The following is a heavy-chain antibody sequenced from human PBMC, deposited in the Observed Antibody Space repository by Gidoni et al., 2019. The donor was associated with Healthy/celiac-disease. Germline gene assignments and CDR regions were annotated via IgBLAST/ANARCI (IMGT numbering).Heavy chain of an antibody. D-gene: IGHD2-2*02. CDR3: ARDRDIVVVPAAIPEAPAY. CDR2: IWYDGSNK. V-gene: IGHV3-33*01. Sequence: QVQLVESGGGVVQPGRSLRLSCAASGFTFSSYGMHWVRQAPGKGLEWVAVIWYDGSNKYYADSVKGRFTISRDNSKNTLYLQMNSLRAEDTAVYYCARDRDIVVVPAAIPEAPAYWGQGTLVTVSS. CDR1: GFTFSSYG. J-gene: IGHJ4*02.